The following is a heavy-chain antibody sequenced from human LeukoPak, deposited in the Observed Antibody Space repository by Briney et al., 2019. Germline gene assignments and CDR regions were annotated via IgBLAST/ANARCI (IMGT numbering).Heavy chain of an antibody. CDR2: IWYDESNK. J-gene: IGHJ4*02. V-gene: IGHV3-33*01. CDR1: GFSSYG. CDR3: ARDGFSSSWYGRALDY. D-gene: IGHD6-13*01. Sequence: PGRSLRLSCAACGFSSYGMHWVRQAPDKGLEWVAVIWYDESNKYYADSVKGRFTISRDNSRNTLYLQMNSLRAEDTAVYYCARDGFSSSWYGRALDYWGQGTLVNVSS.